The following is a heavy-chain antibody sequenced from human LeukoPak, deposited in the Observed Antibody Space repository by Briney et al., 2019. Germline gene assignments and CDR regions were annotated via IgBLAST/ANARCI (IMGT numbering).Heavy chain of an antibody. CDR1: GFTFSSYG. V-gene: IGHV3-23*01. CDR2: ISGSGGST. D-gene: IGHD6-19*01. J-gene: IGHJ4*02. CDR3: AKGSTRNQWLADY. Sequence: GGSLRLSCAASGFTFSSYGMSWVRQAPGKGLEWVSAISGSGGSTYYADSVKGRFTISRDNSKNTLYLQMTSLRAEDTAVYYCAKGSTRNQWLADYWGQGTLVTVSS.